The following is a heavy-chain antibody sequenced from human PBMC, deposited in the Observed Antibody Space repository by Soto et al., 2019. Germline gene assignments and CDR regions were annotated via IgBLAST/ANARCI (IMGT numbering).Heavy chain of an antibody. J-gene: IGHJ4*02. CDR1: GYSISSGYY. CDR3: ARDPHYYDSSGNDY. D-gene: IGHD3-22*01. Sequence: SETLSLTCAVSGYSISSGYYWGWIRQPPGKGLEWIGSIYHSGSTYYNPSLKSRVTISVDTSKNQFSLKLSSVTAADTAVYYCARDPHYYDSSGNDYWGQGTLVAVSS. V-gene: IGHV4-38-2*02. CDR2: IYHSGST.